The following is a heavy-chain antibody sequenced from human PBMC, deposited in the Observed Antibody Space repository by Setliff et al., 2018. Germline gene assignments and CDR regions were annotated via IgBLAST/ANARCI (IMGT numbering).Heavy chain of an antibody. CDR1: GGSFSGYY. CDR2: ISHNGRV. Sequence: SETLSLTCAVYGGSFSGYYWSWIRQTPGKDLEWIGEISHNGRVSSSPSLKSRVTISVDRAKNHFSLKLTSVTAADTAMYYCARSRYYDSSGNNYGLDYWGQGTLVTVSS. J-gene: IGHJ4*02. CDR3: ARSRYYDSSGNNYGLDY. D-gene: IGHD3-22*01. V-gene: IGHV4-34*01.